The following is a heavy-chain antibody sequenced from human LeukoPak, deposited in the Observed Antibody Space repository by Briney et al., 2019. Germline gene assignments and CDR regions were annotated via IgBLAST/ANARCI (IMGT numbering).Heavy chain of an antibody. Sequence: ASAKVSCKASGYTFTSYGISWVRQAPGQGLEWMGWISAYNGNTSYAQKLQGRVTMTTDTSTSTAYMELRSLRSDDTAVYYCARAQRGPRAVNWGRGNAFDIWGQGTMVTVSS. CDR1: GYTFTSYG. CDR3: ARAQRGPRAVNWGRGNAFDI. CDR2: ISAYNGNT. D-gene: IGHD7-27*01. J-gene: IGHJ3*02. V-gene: IGHV1-18*01.